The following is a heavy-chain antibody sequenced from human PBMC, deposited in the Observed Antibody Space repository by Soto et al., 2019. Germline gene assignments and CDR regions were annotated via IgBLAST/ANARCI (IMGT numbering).Heavy chain of an antibody. J-gene: IGHJ5*02. V-gene: IGHV4-31*03. CDR1: GGSISSGGYY. CDR2: IYYSGST. D-gene: IGHD6-6*01. Sequence: PSETLSLTCTVSGGSISSGGYYWSWIRQHPGKGLEWIGYIYYSGSTYYNPSLKSRVTISVDTSKNQFSLKLSSVTAADTAVYYCARDKYRNNWFDPWGQGTLVT. CDR3: ARDKYRNNWFDP.